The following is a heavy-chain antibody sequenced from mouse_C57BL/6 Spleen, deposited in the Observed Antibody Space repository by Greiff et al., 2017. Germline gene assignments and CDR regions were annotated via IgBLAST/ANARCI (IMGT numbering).Heavy chain of an antibody. CDR2: INPSNGGT. J-gene: IGHJ4*01. CDR1: GYTFTSYW. CDR3: AEGSSYYAMDY. V-gene: IGHV1-53*01. Sequence: QVQLQQPGTELVKPGASVKLSCKASGYTFTSYWMHWVKQRPGQGLEWIGNINPSNGGTKYNEKFKSKATLTVDKSSSTAYMQLSRLTSADSAVYYCAEGSSYYAMDYWGQGTSVTVSS.